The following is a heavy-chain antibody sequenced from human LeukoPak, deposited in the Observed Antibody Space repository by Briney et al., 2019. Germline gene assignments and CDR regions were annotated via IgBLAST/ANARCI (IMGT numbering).Heavy chain of an antibody. D-gene: IGHD6-13*01. Sequence: SQTLSLTCAISGDSVSSNSAAWNWIRQSPSRGLEWLGRTYYRSKWYNDYAVSVKSRITINPDTTKNQYSLQLNSVTPEDTAVYYCARAIAAAGSGWFDPWGQGTLVTVSS. J-gene: IGHJ5*02. V-gene: IGHV6-1*01. CDR1: GDSVSSNSAA. CDR3: ARAIAAAGSGWFDP. CDR2: TYYRSKWYN.